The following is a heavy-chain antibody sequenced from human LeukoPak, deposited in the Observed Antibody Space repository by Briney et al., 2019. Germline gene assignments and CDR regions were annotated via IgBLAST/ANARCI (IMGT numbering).Heavy chain of an antibody. CDR2: INHSGST. CDR1: GGSFSGYY. Sequence: SETLSLTCAVYGGSFSGYYWSWIRQPPGKGQEWIGDINHSGSTNYNPSLKSRVTISVDTSKNQFSLKLSSVTAADTAVYYCARGRDGYNYDAFDIWGQGTMVTVSS. V-gene: IGHV4-34*01. CDR3: ARGRDGYNYDAFDI. D-gene: IGHD5-24*01. J-gene: IGHJ3*02.